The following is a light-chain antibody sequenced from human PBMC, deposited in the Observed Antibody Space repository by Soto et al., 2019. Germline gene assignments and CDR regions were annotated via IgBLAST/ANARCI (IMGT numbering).Light chain of an antibody. V-gene: IGLV2-11*01. CDR3: WSYAGSYIWV. Sequence: QSALTQPRSVSGSPGQSVTISCTGTGSRVGGYNYVSWYQLHPGKAHKFMIDDVTKRPSGVPDRFSGSKSGNTSSLTIYGLQAEDEAEYYCWSYAGSYIWVFGGATKLTVL. CDR2: DVT. J-gene: IGLJ3*02. CDR1: GSRVGGYNY.